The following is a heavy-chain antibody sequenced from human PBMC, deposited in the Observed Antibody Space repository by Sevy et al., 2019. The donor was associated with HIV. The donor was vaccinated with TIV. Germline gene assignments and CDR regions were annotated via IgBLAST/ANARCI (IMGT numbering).Heavy chain of an antibody. CDR2: IYTSGST. D-gene: IGHD2-2*02. Sequence: SETLSLTCTVSGGSISSYYWSWIRQPAGKGLEWIGRIYTSGSTNYNPSLKSRVTMSVDTSKNQFFLKLSSVTAADTAVYYCAREYCSSTSCYTEDAFDIWGQGTMVTVSS. J-gene: IGHJ3*02. CDR3: AREYCSSTSCYTEDAFDI. V-gene: IGHV4-4*07. CDR1: GGSISSYY.